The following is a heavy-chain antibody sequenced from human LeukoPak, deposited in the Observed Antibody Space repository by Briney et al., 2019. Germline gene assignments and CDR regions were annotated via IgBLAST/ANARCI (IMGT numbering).Heavy chain of an antibody. Sequence: SETLSLTCTVSGGSISSGDYYWSWIRQPPGKGLEWIGEINHSGSTNYNPSLKSRVTISVDTSKNQFSLKLSSVTAADTAVYYCARSLLAARFGFDYWGQGTLVTVSS. J-gene: IGHJ4*02. CDR2: INHSGST. V-gene: IGHV4-39*07. D-gene: IGHD6-6*01. CDR3: ARSLLAARFGFDY. CDR1: GGSISSGDYY.